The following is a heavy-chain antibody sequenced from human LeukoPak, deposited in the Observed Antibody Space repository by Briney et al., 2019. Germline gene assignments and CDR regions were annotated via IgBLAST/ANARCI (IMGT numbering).Heavy chain of an antibody. V-gene: IGHV3-23*01. D-gene: IGHD4-17*01. CDR3: ARLKGTTSVFDY. CDR2: ISGSDGST. J-gene: IGHJ4*02. Sequence: GGSLRLSCAAFGFTFSSYAMSWVRQAPGKGLKWVSGISGSDGSTYYADSVKGRFTISRDNSKNTLYLQMNSLRDEDTAVYYCARLKGTTSVFDYWGQGTLVTVSS. CDR1: GFTFSSYA.